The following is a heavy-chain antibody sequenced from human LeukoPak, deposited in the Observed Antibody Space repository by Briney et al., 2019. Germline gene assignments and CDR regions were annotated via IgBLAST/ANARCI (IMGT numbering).Heavy chain of an antibody. D-gene: IGHD3-9*01. CDR3: ARETNHYDILTGYYNVARDAFDI. J-gene: IGHJ3*02. CDR1: GGTFSSYA. CDR2: IIPIFGTA. V-gene: IGHV1-69*06. Sequence: SVKVSCKASGGTFSSYAISWVRQAPGQGLEWMGGIIPIFGTANYAQKFQGRVTITADKSTSTAYMELSSLRSEDTAVYYCARETNHYDILTGYYNVARDAFDIWGQGTMVTVSS.